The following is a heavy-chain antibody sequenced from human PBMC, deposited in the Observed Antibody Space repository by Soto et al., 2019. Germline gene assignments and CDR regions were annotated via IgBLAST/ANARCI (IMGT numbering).Heavy chain of an antibody. J-gene: IGHJ4*02. D-gene: IGHD7-27*01. CDR3: ARPGRDWGSLDY. CDR2: IYYGGST. CDR1: GDSISTYY. V-gene: IGHV4-59*08. Sequence: QVQLQESGPGLVKPSETLSLTCTVSGDSISTYYWTWIRQSPGKGLEWIAFIYYGGSTNYNPSLKSRVPIPVDTSKNPFSLKLNSVTAADTAVYYCARPGRDWGSLDYWGQGTLVTVSS.